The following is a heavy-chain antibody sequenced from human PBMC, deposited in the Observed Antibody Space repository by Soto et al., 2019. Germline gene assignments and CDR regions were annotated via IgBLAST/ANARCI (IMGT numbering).Heavy chain of an antibody. J-gene: IGHJ4*02. D-gene: IGHD1-26*01. V-gene: IGHV3-21*01. Sequence: PGGSLRLSCAASGFTFSSYSTNWVRPAPGKGLEWVSSISSSSSYIYYADSVKGRFTISRDNAKNSLYLQMNSLRAEDTAVYYCAAAWDSEPLDYWGQGTLGTVSS. CDR2: ISSSSSYI. CDR1: GFTFSSYS. CDR3: AAAWDSEPLDY.